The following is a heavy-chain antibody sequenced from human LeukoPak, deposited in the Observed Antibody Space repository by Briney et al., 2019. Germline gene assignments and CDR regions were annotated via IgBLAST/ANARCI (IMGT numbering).Heavy chain of an antibody. CDR1: GFTFSNYA. D-gene: IGHD7-27*01. V-gene: IGHV3-23*01. CDR3: ARGGLGSAFDN. J-gene: IGHJ4*02. Sequence: GGSLRLPCAASGFTFSNYALSWVRQAPGKGLECVSAISGSGGSTYSADSVKGRFTISRDNSKNTLYLQMNSLRADDTAVFYCARGGLGSAFDNWGQGTLVTVSS. CDR2: ISGSGGST.